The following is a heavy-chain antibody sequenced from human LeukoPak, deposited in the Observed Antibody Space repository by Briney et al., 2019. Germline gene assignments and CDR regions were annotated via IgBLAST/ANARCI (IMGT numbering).Heavy chain of an antibody. Sequence: SETLSLTCAVYGGSFSGYYWSWIRQPPGKRLEWIGEINHSGSTNYNPSLKSRVTISVDTSKNQFSLKLSSVTAADTAVYYCARVPYYYDSSGFADYWGQGTLVTVSS. J-gene: IGHJ4*02. D-gene: IGHD3-22*01. CDR1: GGSFSGYY. CDR3: ARVPYYYDSSGFADY. CDR2: INHSGST. V-gene: IGHV4-34*01.